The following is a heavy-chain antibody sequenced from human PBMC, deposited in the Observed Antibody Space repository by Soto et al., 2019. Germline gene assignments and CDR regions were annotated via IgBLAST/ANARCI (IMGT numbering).Heavy chain of an antibody. CDR3: AHRVLRTVFGLVTTTAIYFDF. J-gene: IGHJ4*02. V-gene: IGHV2-5*02. CDR1: GFSLTTSGVG. D-gene: IGHD3-3*01. CDR2: IYWDDDK. Sequence: QITLNESGPTQVKPRQTLTLTCTFSGFSLTTSGVGVGWIRQSPGKAPEWLALIYWDDDKRYSPSLKSRLTITKDTSKNRVVLTMADLDPADTATYDCAHRVLRTVFGLVTTTAIYFDFWVQGTPVAVSS.